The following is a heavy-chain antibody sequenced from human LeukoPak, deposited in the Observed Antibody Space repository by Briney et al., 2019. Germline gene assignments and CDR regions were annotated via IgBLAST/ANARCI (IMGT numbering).Heavy chain of an antibody. CDR1: GFTFSSYG. D-gene: IGHD1-26*01. CDR3: AKRQSGAYGDFDY. V-gene: IGHV3-23*01. Sequence: PGGSLRLSCAASGFTFSSYGMSGVRQAPGKGLEWVSILSSSGSTTYYASSVKGRFTISRDNSKNTLYLQMNSLRAEDTALYYCAKRQSGAYGDFDYWGQGTLVTVSS. J-gene: IGHJ4*02. CDR2: LSSSGSTT.